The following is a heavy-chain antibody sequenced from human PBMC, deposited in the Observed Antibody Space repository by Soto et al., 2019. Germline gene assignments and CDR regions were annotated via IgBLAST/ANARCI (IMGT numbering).Heavy chain of an antibody. D-gene: IGHD4-17*01. CDR3: AREMTTTPNGPVAFDI. CDR1: VFTFSSYA. J-gene: IGHJ3*02. Sequence: WGSLLLSCASSVFTFSSYAMHWVRQAPGKGLEWVAVISYDGSNKYYADSVKGRFTISRDNSKNTLYLQMNSLRAEDTAVYYCAREMTTTPNGPVAFDIWGQGTMVTVSS. CDR2: ISYDGSNK. V-gene: IGHV3-30-3*01.